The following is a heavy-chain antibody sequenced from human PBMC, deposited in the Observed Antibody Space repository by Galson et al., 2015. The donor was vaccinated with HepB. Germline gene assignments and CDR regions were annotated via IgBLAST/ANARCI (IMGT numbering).Heavy chain of an antibody. V-gene: IGHV3-30*04. D-gene: IGHD3-3*01. CDR2: ISYDGSNK. CDR1: GFTFSSYA. J-gene: IGHJ4*02. CDR3: AKEASEWLFHNYYFDY. Sequence: SLRLSCAASGFTFSSYAMHWVRQAPGKGLEWVAVISYDGSNKYYADSVKGRFTISRDNSKNTLYLQMNSLRAEDTAVYYCAKEASEWLFHNYYFDYWGQGTLVTVSS.